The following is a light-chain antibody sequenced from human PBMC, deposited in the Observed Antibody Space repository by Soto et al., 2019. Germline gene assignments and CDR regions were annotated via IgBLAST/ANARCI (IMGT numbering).Light chain of an antibody. CDR2: LNSDGSH. Sequence: QTVVTQSPSASASLGASVRLTCTLSSGHSNYAIEWHQQQSEKGPLYLMKLNSDGSHSKGDAIPDRFSGSSSGAERYLTSSRLQYEDESDYYCQTWGSGIVVFGGGTKVTVL. V-gene: IGLV4-69*01. J-gene: IGLJ2*01. CDR3: QTWGSGIVV. CDR1: SGHSNYA.